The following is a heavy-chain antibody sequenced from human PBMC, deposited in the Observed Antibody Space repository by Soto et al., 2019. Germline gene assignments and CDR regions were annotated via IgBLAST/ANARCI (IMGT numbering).Heavy chain of an antibody. D-gene: IGHD6-6*01. V-gene: IGHV3-7*01. CDR2: IKQDGSEK. Sequence: GGSLRLSSAASGFTFSSYWMSWVRQSPGKGLEWVANIKQDGSEKYYVDSVKGRFTISRDNAKNSLYLQMNSLRAEDTAVYYCARADQYSSSTHYYYYYGMDVWGQGTTVTVSS. CDR1: GFTFSSYW. CDR3: ARADQYSSSTHYYYYYGMDV. J-gene: IGHJ6*02.